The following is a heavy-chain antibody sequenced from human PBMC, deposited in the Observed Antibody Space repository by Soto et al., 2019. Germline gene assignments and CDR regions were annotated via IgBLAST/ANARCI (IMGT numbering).Heavy chain of an antibody. CDR1: GDSMSLYY. V-gene: IGHV4-59*08. CDR3: ARVGPWVPYYYDSSPYTFENWFDP. Sequence: SETLSLTCTVSGDSMSLYYWSWIRQPPGKGLEWIGYVYYSGSTNYNPSLNSRVTLSIDMTNNHVSLILNSVTAADTAVYYCARVGPWVPYYYDSSPYTFENWFDPWGQGTLVTVSS. J-gene: IGHJ5*02. D-gene: IGHD3-22*01. CDR2: VYYSGST.